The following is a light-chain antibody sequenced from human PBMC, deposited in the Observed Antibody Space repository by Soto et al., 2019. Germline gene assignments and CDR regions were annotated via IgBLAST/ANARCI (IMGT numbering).Light chain of an antibody. V-gene: IGKV3-20*01. CDR3: QQYGSPPRT. J-gene: IGKJ1*01. Sequence: EIGLTQSPGTLSLSPGDRDTLSCRASQSVSSSLAWYQQRHGQAPRILFYGASSRVTGIPDRFSGSGSGTDFTLTISRLEPEDFAVYYCQQYGSPPRTFGQVTKVEIK. CDR1: QSVSSS. CDR2: GAS.